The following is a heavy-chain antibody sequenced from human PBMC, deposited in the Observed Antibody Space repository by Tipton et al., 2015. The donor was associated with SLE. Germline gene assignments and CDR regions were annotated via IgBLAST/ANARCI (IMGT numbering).Heavy chain of an antibody. CDR2: IYTSGST. V-gene: IGHV4-61*09. CDR3: AREWGDGSGSYYNDY. J-gene: IGHJ4*02. Sequence: TLSLTCTVSGGSISSGSYYWSWIRQPAGKGLEWIGYIYTSGSTNYNPSLKSRVTISVDTSKNQFSLKLSSVTAADTAVYYCAREWGDGSGSYYNDYWGQGTLVTVSS. D-gene: IGHD3-10*01. CDR1: GGSISSGSYY.